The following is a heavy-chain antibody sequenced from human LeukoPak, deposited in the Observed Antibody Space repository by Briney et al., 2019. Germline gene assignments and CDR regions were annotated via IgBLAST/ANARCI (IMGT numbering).Heavy chain of an antibody. CDR2: IYTSGST. CDR1: GGSISSYY. D-gene: IGHD4-17*01. V-gene: IGHV4-4*07. J-gene: IGHJ6*03. CDR3: ASAHGRGVTTDGYYYYYMDV. Sequence: SETLSLTCTVSGGSISSYYWSWIRQPAGKGLEWIGRIYTSGSTNYNPSLKSRVTMSVDTSKNQFSLKLSSVTAADTAVYYCASAHGRGVTTDGYYYYYMDVWGKGTTVTISS.